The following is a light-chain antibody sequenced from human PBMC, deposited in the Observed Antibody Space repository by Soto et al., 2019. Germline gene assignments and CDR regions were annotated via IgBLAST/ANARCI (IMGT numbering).Light chain of an antibody. V-gene: IGKV3-20*01. J-gene: IGKJ2*01. CDR1: QSVSSSY. CDR3: QQYDSSPPYT. Sequence: EIVLTQSPGTLSLSPGERATLSCRASQSVSSSYLAWYQQKPGQAPRLLIYGASSRATGIPDRFSGSGSGTDFTLTISRLEPEDFAVYYCQQYDSSPPYTFGQGTKVYIK. CDR2: GAS.